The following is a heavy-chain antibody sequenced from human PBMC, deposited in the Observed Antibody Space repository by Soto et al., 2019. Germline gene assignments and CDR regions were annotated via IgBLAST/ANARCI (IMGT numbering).Heavy chain of an antibody. CDR2: ISGSGGST. J-gene: IGHJ4*02. CDR3: AKDQYYFDY. Sequence: GWSLRLSCASSVFTFISYAMSWVRQAPGKGLEWVSAISGSGGSTYYADSVKGRFTISRDNSKNTLYLQMNSLRAEDTAVYYCAKDQYYFDYWGQGTLVTVSS. CDR1: VFTFISYA. V-gene: IGHV3-23*01.